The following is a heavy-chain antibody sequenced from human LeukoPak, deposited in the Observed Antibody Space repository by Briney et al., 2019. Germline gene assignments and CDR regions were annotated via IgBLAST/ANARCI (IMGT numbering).Heavy chain of an antibody. D-gene: IGHD2-15*01. J-gene: IGHJ4*02. CDR1: GFTFSSYG. V-gene: IGHV3-33*01. CDR2: IWYDGSNK. CDR3: ARDYCSGGSCYSDY. Sequence: PGGSLRLSCAASGFTFSSYGMHWVRQAPGKGLEWVAVIWYDGSNKYYADSVKGRFTISRDNSKNTLYLQMNSLRAEDTAVYYCARDYCSGGSCYSDYRGQGTLVTVSS.